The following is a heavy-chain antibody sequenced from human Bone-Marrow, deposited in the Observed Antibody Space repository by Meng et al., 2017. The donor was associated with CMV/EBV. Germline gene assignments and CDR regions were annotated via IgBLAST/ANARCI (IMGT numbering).Heavy chain of an antibody. D-gene: IGHD1-1*01. Sequence: SVKVSCKASGGTFSSYAISWVRQAPGQGLEWMGGIIPIFGTANYAQKFQGRVTITTDESTSTAYMELSSLRSEDTAVYYCARWNWNQQSFDYWGQGTLVIVSS. V-gene: IGHV1-69*05. CDR3: ARWNWNQQSFDY. J-gene: IGHJ4*02. CDR2: IIPIFGTA. CDR1: GGTFSSYA.